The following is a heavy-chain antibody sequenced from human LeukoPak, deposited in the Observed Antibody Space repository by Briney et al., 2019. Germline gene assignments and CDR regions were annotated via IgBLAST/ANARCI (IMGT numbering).Heavy chain of an antibody. J-gene: IGHJ4*02. V-gene: IGHV1-2*02. CDR1: GYTFTGYY. CDR2: INPNSGGT. D-gene: IGHD2-2*01. CDR3: ARPHTGYCSSTSCPALFDY. Sequence: ASVKVSCKASGYTFTGYYMHWVRQAPGQGLEWMGWINPNSGGTNYAQEFQGRVTMTRDTSISTAYMELSRLRSDDTAVYYCARPHTGYCSSTSCPALFDYWGQGTLVTVSS.